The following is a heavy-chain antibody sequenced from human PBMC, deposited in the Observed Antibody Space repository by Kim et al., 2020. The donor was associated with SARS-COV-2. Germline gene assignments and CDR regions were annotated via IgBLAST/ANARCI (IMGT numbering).Heavy chain of an antibody. CDR2: ISSSSSYI. Sequence: GGSLRLSCAASGFTFSSYSMNWVRQAPGKGLEWVSSISSSSSYIYYADSVKGRFTISRDNAKNSLYLQMNSLRAEDTAVYYCARDGRFGIYAFDIWGQGTMVTVSS. CDR3: ARDGRFGIYAFDI. V-gene: IGHV3-21*01. D-gene: IGHD3-10*01. CDR1: GFTFSSYS. J-gene: IGHJ3*02.